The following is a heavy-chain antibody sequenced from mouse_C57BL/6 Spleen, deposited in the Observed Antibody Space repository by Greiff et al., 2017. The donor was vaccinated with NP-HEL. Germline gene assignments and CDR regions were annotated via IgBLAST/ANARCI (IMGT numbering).Heavy chain of an antibody. CDR1: GFTFSSYG. CDR2: ISSGGSYT. J-gene: IGHJ2*01. Sequence: DVHLVESGGDLVKPGGSLKLSCAASGFTFSSYGMSWVRQTPDKRLEWVATISSGGSYTYYPDSVKGRFTISRDNAKNTLYLQMSSLKSEDTAMYYCAAGDGYYFDYWGQGTTLTVSS. CDR3: AAGDGYYFDY. D-gene: IGHD2-3*01. V-gene: IGHV5-6*01.